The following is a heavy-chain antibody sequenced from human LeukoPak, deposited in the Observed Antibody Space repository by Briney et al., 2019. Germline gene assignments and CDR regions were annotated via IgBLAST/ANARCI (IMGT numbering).Heavy chain of an antibody. J-gene: IGHJ4*02. V-gene: IGHV3-33*08. CDR2: IWYDGSNK. Sequence: GGSLRLSCAASGFTFSSYAMSWVRQAPGKGLEWVAVIWYDGSNKYYADSVKGRFTISRDNSKNTLYLQMNSLRAEDTAVYYCARDEEGYYDYVWGSYRYTPTLWYWGQGTLVTVSS. D-gene: IGHD3-16*02. CDR1: GFTFSSYA. CDR3: ARDEEGYYDYVWGSYRYTPTLWY.